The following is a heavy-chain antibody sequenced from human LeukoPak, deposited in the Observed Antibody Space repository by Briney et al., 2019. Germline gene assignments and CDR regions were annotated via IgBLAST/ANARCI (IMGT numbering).Heavy chain of an antibody. CDR3: ASPNRGAATRVAAMYYYYGMDV. J-gene: IGHJ6*02. CDR1: GYSISSGYY. D-gene: IGHD2-15*01. CDR2: IYHSGST. Sequence: SETLSLTCTVSGYSISSGYYWGWIRQPPGKGLEWIGSIYHSGSTYYNPSLKSRVTISVDTSKNQFSLKLSSVTAADTAVYYCASPNRGAATRVAAMYYYYGMDVWGQGTTVTVSS. V-gene: IGHV4-38-2*02.